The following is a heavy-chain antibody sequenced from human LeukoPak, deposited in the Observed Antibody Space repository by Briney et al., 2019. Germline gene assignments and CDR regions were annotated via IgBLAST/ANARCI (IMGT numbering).Heavy chain of an antibody. Sequence: SETLSLTCTVSGGSISPYYWSWIRQPPGKGLEWIGYIYHSGSTYYNPSLKSRVTISVDRSKNQFSLKLSSVTAADTAVYYCARETEYSRNFDYWGQGTLVTVSS. V-gene: IGHV4-59*12. CDR2: IYHSGST. J-gene: IGHJ4*02. D-gene: IGHD6-6*01. CDR1: GGSISPYY. CDR3: ARETEYSRNFDY.